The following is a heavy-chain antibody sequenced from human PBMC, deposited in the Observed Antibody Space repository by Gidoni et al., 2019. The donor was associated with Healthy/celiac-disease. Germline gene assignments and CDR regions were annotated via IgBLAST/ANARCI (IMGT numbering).Heavy chain of an antibody. CDR3: ARDRRMFGEQWLVGAFDI. V-gene: IGHV3-21*06. Sequence: EVQLVESGGGLVKPGGSLRLSCAASGFTFSSYTMNWVRQAQGKGLEWVSSISSSSSYIYYADSVKGRFTISRDNAKNSLYLQVNSLRAEDTAVYFCARDRRMFGEQWLVGAFDIWGQGTMVTVSS. J-gene: IGHJ3*02. CDR2: ISSSSSYI. CDR1: GFTFSSYT. D-gene: IGHD6-19*01.